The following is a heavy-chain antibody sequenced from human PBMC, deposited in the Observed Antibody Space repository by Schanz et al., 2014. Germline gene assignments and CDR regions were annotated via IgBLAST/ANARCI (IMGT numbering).Heavy chain of an antibody. CDR2: INPLSGAT. CDR1: GYTFTGYY. CDR3: ARRGPNCSNNACYHGWFDP. D-gene: IGHD4-4*01. V-gene: IGHV1-2*02. J-gene: IGHJ5*02. Sequence: QVLLVQSGAEVKQPGASVKVSCKASGYTFTGYYIHWARQAPGQGFEWMGWINPLSGATDYAPTFQGRVSMTRDTSISTAYMEVTRLVSSDTAVYYCARRGPNCSNNACYHGWFDPWGQGTLVTVSS.